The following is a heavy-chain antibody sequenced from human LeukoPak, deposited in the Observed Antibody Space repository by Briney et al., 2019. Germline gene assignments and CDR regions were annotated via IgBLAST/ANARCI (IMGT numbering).Heavy chain of an antibody. D-gene: IGHD1-26*01. J-gene: IGHJ6*04. CDR2: INGRGGST. Sequence: QSGGSLRLSCAASGFTFSNYAMNWVRQAPGKGLEWVSGINGRGGSTYHADSVQGRFTFSRDNSKNTLYLQMNNLRAEDTAVYYCARDGSSGRGYYYYYGMDVWGEGTTVTVSS. CDR1: GFTFSNYA. CDR3: ARDGSSGRGYYYYYGMDV. V-gene: IGHV3-23*01.